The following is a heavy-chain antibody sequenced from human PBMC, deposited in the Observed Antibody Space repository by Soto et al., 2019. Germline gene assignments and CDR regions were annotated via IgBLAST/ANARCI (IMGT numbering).Heavy chain of an antibody. D-gene: IGHD2-15*01. J-gene: IGHJ5*02. CDR1: GYTFTSYG. CDR3: ARGRYCSGGSCYSVNWFDP. CDR2: ISAYNGNT. V-gene: IGHV1-18*01. Sequence: GASVKVSCKASGYTFTSYGISWVRQAPGQGLEWMGWISAYNGNTNYAQKLQGRVTMTTDTSTSTAYMELRSLRSDDTAVYYCARGRYCSGGSCYSVNWFDPWGQGTLVTVS.